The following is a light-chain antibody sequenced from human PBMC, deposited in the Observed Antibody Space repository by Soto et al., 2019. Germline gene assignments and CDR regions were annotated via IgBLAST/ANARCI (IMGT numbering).Light chain of an antibody. V-gene: IGLV2-14*01. Sequence: QPDLTSPATVTGSPGQSITISCTRTSSDVVGYNYVSWYQQHPGKAPKLMIYEVSNRPSGVSNRFSGSKSGNTASLTISGLQAEDEVVYYYSSYTNICTLYVFGAVTKVTAL. J-gene: IGLJ1*01. CDR3: SSYTNICTLYV. CDR2: EVS. CDR1: SSDVVGYNY.